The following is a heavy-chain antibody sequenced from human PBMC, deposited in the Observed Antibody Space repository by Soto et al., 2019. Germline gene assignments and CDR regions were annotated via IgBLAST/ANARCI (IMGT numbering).Heavy chain of an antibody. CDR2: ISPRGEIT. Sequence: ASVKVSCKASGYTFTNYYMHWVRQAPGQGLEWMGIISPRGEITTYSQNFQGRVTMTTDTSTSTMYMELSSLTSEDTAVYFCVRDPWNYWGR. CDR3: VRDPWNY. D-gene: IGHD1-1*01. J-gene: IGHJ2*01. CDR1: GYTFTNYY. V-gene: IGHV1-46*01.